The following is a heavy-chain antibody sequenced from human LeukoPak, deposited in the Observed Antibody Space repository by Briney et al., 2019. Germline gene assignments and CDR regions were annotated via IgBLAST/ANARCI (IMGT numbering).Heavy chain of an antibody. V-gene: IGHV3-48*04. CDR1: GFTFTRYW. CDR2: ISSSGSTI. CDR3: ARDYSSSWYDY. Sequence: GGSLRLSCAASGFTFTRYWMSWVRQAPGKGLEWVSYISSSGSTIYYADSVKGRFTISRDNAKNSLYLQMNSLRAEDTAVYYCARDYSSSWYDYWGQGTLVTVSS. D-gene: IGHD6-13*01. J-gene: IGHJ4*02.